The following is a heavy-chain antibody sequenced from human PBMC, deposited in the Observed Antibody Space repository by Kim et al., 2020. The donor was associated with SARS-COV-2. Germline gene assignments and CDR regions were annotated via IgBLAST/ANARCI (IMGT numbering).Heavy chain of an antibody. CDR3: ARVGDGVGLLWSGSHAFDI. J-gene: IGHJ3*02. CDR1: GFTFSSYS. D-gene: IGHD1-26*01. CDR2: ISSSSSYI. V-gene: IGHV3-21*01. Sequence: GGSLRLSCAASGFTFSSYSMNWVRQAPGKGLEWVSSISSSSSYIYYADSVKGRFTISRDNAKNSLYLQMNSLRAEDTAVYYCARVGDGVGLLWSGSHAFDIWGQGTMVTVSS.